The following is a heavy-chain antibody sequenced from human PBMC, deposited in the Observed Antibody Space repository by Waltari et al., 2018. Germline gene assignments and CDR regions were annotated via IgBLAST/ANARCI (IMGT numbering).Heavy chain of an antibody. D-gene: IGHD4-17*01. J-gene: IGHJ3*01. CDR1: GFIFRSHG. CDR2: ISFDGKKI. V-gene: IGHV3-30*02. Sequence: VQLLESGGGVVQPGGSLRLSLAASGFIFRSHGMHWVRQIPGKGLEWLAFISFDGKKIFDADSVRGRFTISRDNSNNIVFLQMNSLRPEDSGVYFCAKDGDYSLTEYDAFDVWGQGTVVTVSP. CDR3: AKDGDYSLTEYDAFDV.